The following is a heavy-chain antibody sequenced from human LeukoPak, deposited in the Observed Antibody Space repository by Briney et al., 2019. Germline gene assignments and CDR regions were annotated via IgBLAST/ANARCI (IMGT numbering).Heavy chain of an antibody. Sequence: KPSETLSLTCAVYGGSLSGYYWSWIRQPPGKGLEWIGEINHSGSTNYNPSLKSRVTISVDTSKNQFSLKLSSVTAADTTVYYCTRVGYCSSTSCYHTLASGMDVWGKGTTVTVSS. D-gene: IGHD2-2*03. V-gene: IGHV4-34*01. CDR3: TRVGYCSSTSCYHTLASGMDV. CDR2: INHSGST. CDR1: GGSLSGYY. J-gene: IGHJ6*04.